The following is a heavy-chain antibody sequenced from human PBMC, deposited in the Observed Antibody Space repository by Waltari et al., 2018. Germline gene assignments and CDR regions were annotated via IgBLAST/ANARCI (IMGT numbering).Heavy chain of an antibody. CDR2: SMPTCGTA. CDR1: GGIFTHYA. Sequence: QVQLVQSGAEVKRPGSSVKVSCRASGGIFTHYAISWVRQAPGQGLEWMGGSMPTCGTANSAQKFKGRLTITSDEATSTAYMELSSLRPEDTAVYFCARDLGAMKVTSALEIWGQGTRVTVSS. D-gene: IGHD2-21*02. J-gene: IGHJ3*02. V-gene: IGHV1-69*05. CDR3: ARDLGAMKVTSALEI.